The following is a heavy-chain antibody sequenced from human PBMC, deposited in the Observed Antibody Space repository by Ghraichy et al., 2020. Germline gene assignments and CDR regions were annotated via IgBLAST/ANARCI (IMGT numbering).Heavy chain of an antibody. D-gene: IGHD5-18*01. J-gene: IGHJ4*02. V-gene: IGHV1-2*02. CDR1: GYTFIDYY. CDR2: INPNTGDT. CDR3: ARDSHVDFAMVFEY. Sequence: ASVKVSCKASGYTFIDYYIHWVRQAPGQGLEWMGWINPNTGDTNYPQKFRGRVTMTRDTSISTAYMGLSRLTSDYTAVYYCARDSHVDFAMVFEYWGQGTLITVSS.